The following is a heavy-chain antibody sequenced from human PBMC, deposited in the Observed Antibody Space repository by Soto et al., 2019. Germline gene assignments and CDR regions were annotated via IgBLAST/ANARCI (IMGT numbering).Heavy chain of an antibody. J-gene: IGHJ4*02. CDR1: GGSISSGGYS. CDR3: ARGPPHHY. V-gene: IGHV4-30-2*01. Sequence: QLQLQESGSGPVKPSQTLSLTCAVSGGSISSGGYSWSWIRQPPGKGLEWIGYIYHSGSIYYNPSLKSRVTISVDRSKNQFSLKLSSVTAADTAIYYCARGPPHHYWGQGTLVTVSS. CDR2: IYHSGSI.